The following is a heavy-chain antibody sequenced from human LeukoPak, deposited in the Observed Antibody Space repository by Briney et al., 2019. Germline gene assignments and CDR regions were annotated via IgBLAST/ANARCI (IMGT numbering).Heavy chain of an antibody. CDR2: IIPIFDTA. CDR3: ARDERLLSFLK. J-gene: IGHJ4*02. D-gene: IGHD3-3*01. V-gene: IGHV1-69*13. CDR1: GGTFSNYA. Sequence: SVNVSCKASGGTFSNYAISWVRQAPGQGLEWMGGIIPIFDTADYAQKFQGRVTITADESTSTAYMELSSLRAEDTAIYYCARDERLLSFLKWGQGTLVTVSS.